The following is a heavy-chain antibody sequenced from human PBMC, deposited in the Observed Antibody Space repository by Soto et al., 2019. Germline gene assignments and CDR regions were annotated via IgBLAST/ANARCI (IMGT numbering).Heavy chain of an antibody. CDR3: ARDSYDSSGYYDY. CDR1: CYTFTSYG. J-gene: IGHJ4*02. V-gene: IGHV1-18*01. CDR2: ISAYNGNT. Sequence: AAVKGSCKDSCYTFTSYGIIWVRQAPGQGLEWMGWISAYNGNTNYAQKLQGRVTMTTDTSTSTAYMELRSLRSDDTAVYYCARDSYDSSGYYDYWGQGTLVTVSS. D-gene: IGHD3-22*01.